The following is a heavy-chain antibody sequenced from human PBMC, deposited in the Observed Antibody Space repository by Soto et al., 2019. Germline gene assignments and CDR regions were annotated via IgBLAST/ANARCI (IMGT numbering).Heavy chain of an antibody. Sequence: QVQLQESGPGLVKPSETLSLTCTVSGGSVRSDNYYWIWIRQPPGKGLEYIGYIAYSGSTNYNPSLKSRVTISVDTSKNQFSLKVASMTAADTAVYYCAMRTVFRSLDCWGQGTLVTVSS. V-gene: IGHV4-61*01. CDR1: GGSVRSDNYY. J-gene: IGHJ4*02. CDR2: IAYSGST. CDR3: AMRTVFRSLDC.